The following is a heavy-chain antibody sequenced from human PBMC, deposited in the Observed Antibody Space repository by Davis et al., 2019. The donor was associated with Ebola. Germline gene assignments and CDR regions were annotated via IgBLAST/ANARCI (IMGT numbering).Heavy chain of an antibody. D-gene: IGHD6-19*01. J-gene: IGHJ3*02. V-gene: IGHV4-34*01. CDR1: GGSFSGYH. CDR3: ARGLYSSGWYRYYAFDI. Sequence: MPSETLSLTCAVFGGSFSGYHWSWIRQPPGKGLEWIGEINHSGSTYYNPSLKSRVTLSVDTSKSQFSLRLTSVAAADTAVYYCARGLYSSGWYRYYAFDIWGQGTMVTVSS. CDR2: INHSGST.